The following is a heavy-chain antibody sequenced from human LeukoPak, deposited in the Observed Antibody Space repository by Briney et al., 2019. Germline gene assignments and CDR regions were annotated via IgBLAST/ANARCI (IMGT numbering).Heavy chain of an antibody. CDR1: GVSVSSGSYY. V-gene: IGHV4-61*01. CDR3: ARELLRNPYGDDEAS. CDR2: IYYSGST. J-gene: IGHJ5*02. D-gene: IGHD4-17*01. Sequence: SETLSLTCTVSGVSVSSGSYYWSWIRQPPGKGLEWIGYIYYSGSTNYNPSLKSRVTISVDTSKNQFSLKLSSVTAADTAVYYCARELLRNPYGDDEASWGQGTLVTVSS.